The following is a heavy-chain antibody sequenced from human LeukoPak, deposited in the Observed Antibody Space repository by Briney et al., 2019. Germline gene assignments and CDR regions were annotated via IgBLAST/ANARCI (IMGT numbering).Heavy chain of an antibody. J-gene: IGHJ4*02. V-gene: IGHV1-69*05. CDR2: IITIFGTA. CDR3: SREWSYYDSSGYYNVIDY. D-gene: IGHD3-22*01. CDR1: GCTFSSYA. Sequence: SVKVSCKSSGCTFSSYAISWVRQPPGQGLEWMGRIITIFGTANYAQKFQGRVTITTDETTSTDYMQLLSPRSEDTAADYYSREWSYYDSSGYYNVIDYWGQGTLVTVSS.